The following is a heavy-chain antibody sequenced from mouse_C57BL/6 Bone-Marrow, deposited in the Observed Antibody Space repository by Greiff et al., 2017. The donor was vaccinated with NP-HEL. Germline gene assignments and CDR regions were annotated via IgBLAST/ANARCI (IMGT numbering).Heavy chain of an antibody. CDR2: IDPENGDT. J-gene: IGHJ4*01. CDR3: TTRDYYAMDY. V-gene: IGHV14-4*01. CDR1: GFNIKDDY. Sequence: EVKLMESGAELVRPGASVKLSCTASGFNIKDDYMHWVKQRPEQGLEWIGWIDPENGDTEYASKFQGKATITADTSSNTAYLQLSSRTSEDTAVYYCTTRDYYAMDYWGQGTSVTVSS.